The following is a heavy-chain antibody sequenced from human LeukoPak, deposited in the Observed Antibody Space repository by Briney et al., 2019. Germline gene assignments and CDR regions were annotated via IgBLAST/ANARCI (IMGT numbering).Heavy chain of an antibody. Sequence: GGSLRLSCAASGFTFSSYSMNWVRQAPGKGLEWVSSISSSSSYIYYADSVKGRFTISRDNAKNSLYLQMNSLRAEDTAVYYCAREAGYDFHDAFDIWRQGTMVTVSS. V-gene: IGHV3-21*01. CDR2: ISSSSSYI. CDR3: AREAGYDFHDAFDI. D-gene: IGHD5-12*01. CDR1: GFTFSSYS. J-gene: IGHJ3*02.